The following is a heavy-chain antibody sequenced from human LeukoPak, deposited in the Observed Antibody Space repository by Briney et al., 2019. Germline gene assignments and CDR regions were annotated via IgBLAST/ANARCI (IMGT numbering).Heavy chain of an antibody. J-gene: IGHJ5*02. D-gene: IGHD6-19*01. CDR3: ARSHSSGWLPNWFDP. CDR2: INPNSGGT. CDR1: GGTFNSYA. Sequence: GSSVKVSCKTSGGTFNSYAVNWVRQAPGQGLEWMGWINPNSGGTNYAQNFQGRVTMTRDTSISTAYMELSRLRSDDTALYYCARSHSSGWLPNWFDPWGQGTLVTVSS. V-gene: IGHV1-2*02.